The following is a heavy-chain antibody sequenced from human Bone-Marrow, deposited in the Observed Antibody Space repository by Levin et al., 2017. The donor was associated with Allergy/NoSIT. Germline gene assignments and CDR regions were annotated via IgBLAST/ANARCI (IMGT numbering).Heavy chain of an antibody. Sequence: ASVKVSCKASGYTFTNYGISWVRQAPGQGLEWVGWISAHNGNTDFGQNVQGRVTLSTDTSTNTAYMELRSLRSDDTALYSCARDLHCSSSTCYVVGSREPQLSWARHDYWGQGTLVTVSS. CDR2: ISAHNGNT. J-gene: IGHJ4*02. CDR1: GYTFTNYG. V-gene: IGHV1-18*04. CDR3: ARDLHCSSSTCYVVGSREPQLSWARHDY. D-gene: IGHD2-2*01.